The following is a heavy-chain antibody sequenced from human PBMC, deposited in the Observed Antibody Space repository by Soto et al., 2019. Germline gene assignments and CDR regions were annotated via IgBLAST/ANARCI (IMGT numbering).Heavy chain of an antibody. Sequence: QVHVVQSGAEVKKPGSSVKVTCKAFGGTFNSFGINWVRQAPGQGLEWMGGIIPVFGTTKYAQKFRDRVTLVADGSTXXXXXXXSSLXXXXXXXXXXAIEVWG. V-gene: IGHV1-69*01. J-gene: IGHJ6*03. D-gene: IGHD6-13*01. CDR2: IIPVFGTT. CDR3: AIEV. CDR1: GGTFNSFG.